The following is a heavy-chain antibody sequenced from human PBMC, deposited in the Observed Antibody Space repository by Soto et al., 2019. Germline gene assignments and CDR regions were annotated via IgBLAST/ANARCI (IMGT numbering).Heavy chain of an antibody. CDR1: GFTFTSYS. CDR3: ARESEDLTSNFDY. V-gene: IGHV3-21*06. J-gene: IGHJ4*02. Sequence: GGSLRLSCAASGFTFTSYSMNWGRQAPGKGLEWVSSISSTANYIYYGDSMKGRFTISRDNAKNSLYLEMNSLRAEDTAVYYCARESEDLTSNFDYWGQGTLVTVSS. CDR2: ISSTANYI.